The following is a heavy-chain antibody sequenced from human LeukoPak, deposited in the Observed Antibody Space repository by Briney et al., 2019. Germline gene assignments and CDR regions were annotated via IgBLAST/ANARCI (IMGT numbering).Heavy chain of an antibody. CDR2: ISSSSSYI. CDR1: GFTFSSYS. J-gene: IGHJ4*02. D-gene: IGHD6-19*01. V-gene: IGHV3-21*01. CDR3: ARDSGYSSGWYYFDY. Sequence: GGSLRLSCAASGFTFSSYSMNWVRQAPGKGLEWVSSISSSSSYIYYADSVKGRYTISRDNAKNSLYLQMNSLRAEDTAVYYCARDSGYSSGWYYFDYWGQGTLVTVSS.